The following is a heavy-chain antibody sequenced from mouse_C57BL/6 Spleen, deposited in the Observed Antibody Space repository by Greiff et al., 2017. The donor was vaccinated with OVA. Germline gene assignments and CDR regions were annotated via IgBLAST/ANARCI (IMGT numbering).Heavy chain of an antibody. J-gene: IGHJ2*01. CDR1: GYTFTDYN. D-gene: IGHD2-4*01. CDR2: INPNNGGT. CDR3: ARWELRGPYFDY. V-gene: IGHV1-22*01. Sequence: VQLKESGPELVKPGASVKMSCKASGYTFTDYNMHWVKQSHGKSLEWIGYINPNNGGTSYNQKFKGKATLTVNKSSSTAYMELRSLTSEDSAVYYCARWELRGPYFDYWGQGTTLTVSS.